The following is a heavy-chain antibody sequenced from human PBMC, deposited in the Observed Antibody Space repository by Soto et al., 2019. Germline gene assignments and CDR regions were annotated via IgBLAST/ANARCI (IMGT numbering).Heavy chain of an antibody. CDR3: ARDIVVVVAAIAGPHFDY. Sequence: QVQLVQSGAEVKKPGASVKVSCKASGYTFTSYGISWVRQAPGQGLEWMGWISAYNDNTNYAQKLQGRVTMTTDTTTSTAYMELRSLRSDDTAVYYCARDIVVVVAAIAGPHFDYWGQGTLVTVSS. D-gene: IGHD2-15*01. J-gene: IGHJ4*02. CDR2: ISAYNDNT. V-gene: IGHV1-18*01. CDR1: GYTFTSYG.